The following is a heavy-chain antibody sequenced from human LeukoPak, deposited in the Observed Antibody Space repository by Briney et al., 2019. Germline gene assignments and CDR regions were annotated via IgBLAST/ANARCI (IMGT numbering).Heavy chain of an antibody. CDR2: INHSGST. Sequence: SETLSLTCAVYGGSFSGYYWSWLRHPPGKGLEWIGEINHSGSTNYNPSLKSRVTISVDTSKNQFSLKLSSVTAADTAVYYCARAAAAALDYWGQGTLVTVSS. CDR1: GGSFSGYY. D-gene: IGHD6-13*01. CDR3: ARAAAAALDY. V-gene: IGHV4-34*01. J-gene: IGHJ4*02.